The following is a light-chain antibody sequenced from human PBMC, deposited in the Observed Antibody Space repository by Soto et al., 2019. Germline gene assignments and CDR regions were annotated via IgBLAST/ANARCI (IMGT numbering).Light chain of an antibody. Sequence: EVVMTQSPVTLSVSPGERATLSCRASQSVSSNLAWYQQKPGQAPWLLIYGASTRATGIPARFSGSGSGTEFTLTISSLQSEDVAVYYCQQYNNWPRTFGQGTKLEIK. CDR1: QSVSSN. V-gene: IGKV3-15*01. CDR2: GAS. CDR3: QQYNNWPRT. J-gene: IGKJ2*01.